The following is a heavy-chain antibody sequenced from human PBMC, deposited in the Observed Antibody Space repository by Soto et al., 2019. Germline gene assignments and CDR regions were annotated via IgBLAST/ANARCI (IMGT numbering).Heavy chain of an antibody. V-gene: IGHV3-21*01. CDR2: ISSSSSYI. CDR3: ARDTVTTKYYFDY. D-gene: IGHD4-17*01. J-gene: IGHJ4*02. CDR1: GFTFSSYS. Sequence: GSLRLSCAASGFTFSSYSMNWVRQAPGKGLEWVSSISSSSSYIYYADSVKGRFTISRDNAKNSLYLQMNSLRAEDTAVYYCARDTVTTKYYFDYWGQGTLVTVSS.